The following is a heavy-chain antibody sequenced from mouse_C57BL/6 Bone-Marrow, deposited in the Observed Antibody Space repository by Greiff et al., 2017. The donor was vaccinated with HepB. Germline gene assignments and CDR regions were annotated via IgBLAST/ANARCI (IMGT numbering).Heavy chain of an antibody. V-gene: IGHV5-4*01. J-gene: IGHJ3*01. CDR1: GFTFSSYA. CDR3: ARDGNYVGGFAY. CDR2: ISDGGSYT. D-gene: IGHD2-1*01. Sequence: DVKLVESGGGLVKPGGSLKLSCAASGFTFSSYAMSWVRQTPEKRLEWVATISDGGSYTYYPDNVKGRFTISRDNAKNNLYLQMSHLKSEDTAMYYCARDGNYVGGFAYWGQGTLVTVSA.